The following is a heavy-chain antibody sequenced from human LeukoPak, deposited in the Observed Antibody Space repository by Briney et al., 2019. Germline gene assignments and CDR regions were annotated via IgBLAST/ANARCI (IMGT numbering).Heavy chain of an antibody. CDR1: GVTFSSYA. CDR3: AKDSYYDSSGYPTWVDV. CDR2: ISYDGSNK. D-gene: IGHD3-22*01. V-gene: IGHV3-30*04. J-gene: IGHJ6*04. Sequence: PGRSLRLSCAASGVTFSSYAMHWVRQAPGKGLGWVAVISYDGSNKYYADSVKGRFTISRDNSKNTLYLQMNSLRAEDTAVYYCAKDSYYDSSGYPTWVDVWGKGTTVTVSS.